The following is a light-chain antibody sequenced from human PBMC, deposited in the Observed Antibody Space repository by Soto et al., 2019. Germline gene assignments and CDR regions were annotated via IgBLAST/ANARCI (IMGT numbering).Light chain of an antibody. V-gene: IGKV1-27*01. J-gene: IGKJ1*01. CDR2: AAS. CDR3: QKSNGAPRA. Sequence: DIQMTQSPSSLSASVGDRVTITCRASQGISTYLAWYQQKPGKVPKLLIYAASTLQSGVPSRFSCSGSGTDLTLTIRSLQPKAVATYYCQKSNGAPRAFGQGTKVEIK. CDR1: QGISTY.